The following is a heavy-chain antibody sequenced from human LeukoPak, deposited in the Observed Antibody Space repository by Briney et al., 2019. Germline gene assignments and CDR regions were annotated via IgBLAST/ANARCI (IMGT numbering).Heavy chain of an antibody. D-gene: IGHD3-16*01. CDR2: INSEGTIT. Sequence: GGSLRLSCAASGFTLTSYWMHWVRRAPGKGLVWVSRINSEGTITTYADSVEGRFTISGDNAKNTLYLQMNSLRADDTAVYYCARGRSVGDIDYWGQGTLVTVSS. V-gene: IGHV3-74*01. CDR3: ARGRSVGDIDY. CDR1: GFTLTSYW. J-gene: IGHJ4*02.